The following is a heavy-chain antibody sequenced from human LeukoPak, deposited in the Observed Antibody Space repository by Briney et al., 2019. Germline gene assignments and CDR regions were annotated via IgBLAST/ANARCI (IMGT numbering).Heavy chain of an antibody. CDR1: GFTFGSYA. D-gene: IGHD2-15*01. CDR2: ISGSGGST. V-gene: IGHV3-23*01. CDR3: AKDRDIVVVVAVVRAGGLFDY. Sequence: PGGSLRLSCAASGFTFGSYAMSWVRQAPGKGLEWVSAISGSGGSTYYADTVKGRFTISRDNSKNTLYLQMNSLRAEDTAVYYCAKDRDIVVVVAVVRAGGLFDYWGQGTLVTVSS. J-gene: IGHJ4*02.